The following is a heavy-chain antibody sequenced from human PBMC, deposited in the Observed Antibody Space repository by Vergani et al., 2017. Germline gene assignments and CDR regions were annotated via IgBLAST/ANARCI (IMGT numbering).Heavy chain of an antibody. Sequence: EVQLVQSGAEVKKPGESLKISCKGSGYSFTSYWIGWVRQLPGKGLEWMGIIYPGDSDTRYSPSFQGQVTISADKSISTAYLQWSSLKASGTAMYYCARQTVIAAAGHDAFDVWGQGTMVTVSS. CDR1: GYSFTSYW. D-gene: IGHD6-13*01. J-gene: IGHJ3*01. CDR3: ARQTVIAAAGHDAFDV. V-gene: IGHV5-51*01. CDR2: IYPGDSDT.